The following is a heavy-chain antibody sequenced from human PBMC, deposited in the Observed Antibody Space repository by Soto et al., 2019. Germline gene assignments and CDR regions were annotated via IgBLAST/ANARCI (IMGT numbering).Heavy chain of an antibody. D-gene: IGHD6-19*01. V-gene: IGHV3-21*01. Sequence: GGSLRLSCAASGFTFSSYSMNWVRQAPGKGLEWVSSISSSSSYIYYADSVKGRFTISRDNAKNSLYLQMNSLRAEDTAVYYCARDGKIAVAAAQRDAFDIWGQGTMVTVSS. J-gene: IGHJ3*02. CDR2: ISSSSSYI. CDR3: ARDGKIAVAAAQRDAFDI. CDR1: GFTFSSYS.